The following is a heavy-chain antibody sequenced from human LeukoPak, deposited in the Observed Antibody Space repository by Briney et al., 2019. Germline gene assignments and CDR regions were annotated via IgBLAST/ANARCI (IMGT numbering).Heavy chain of an antibody. Sequence: GGSLRLSCAASGLIVSSNYMTWVRQAPGKGLEWVANIKQDGSKKSYVDSVKGRFTISRDNAKNSLYLQMNSLRAEDTAVYFCAKVKWKLIGYFDYWGQGTLVTVSS. J-gene: IGHJ4*02. CDR3: AKVKWKLIGYFDY. D-gene: IGHD1-20*01. CDR1: GLIVSSNY. CDR2: IKQDGSKK. V-gene: IGHV3-7*03.